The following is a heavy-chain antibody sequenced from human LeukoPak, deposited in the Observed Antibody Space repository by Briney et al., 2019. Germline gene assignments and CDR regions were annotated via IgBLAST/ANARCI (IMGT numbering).Heavy chain of an antibody. CDR2: IRYDGSNK. D-gene: IGHD6-19*01. CDR1: GFTFSSYG. J-gene: IGHJ4*02. V-gene: IGHV3-30*02. CDR3: ARTPSSGWYYYFDY. Sequence: GGSLRLSCAASGFTFSSYGMHWVRQAPGKGLEWVAFIRYDGSNKYYADSVKGRFTISRDNSKNTLYLQMNSLRAEDTAVYYCARTPSSGWYYYFDYWGQGTLVTVSS.